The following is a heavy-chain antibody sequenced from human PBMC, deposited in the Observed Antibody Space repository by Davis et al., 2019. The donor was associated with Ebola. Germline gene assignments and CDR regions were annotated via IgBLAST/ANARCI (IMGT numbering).Heavy chain of an antibody. D-gene: IGHD1-1*01. CDR1: GYSISSGYY. J-gene: IGHJ4*02. V-gene: IGHV4-38-2*02. CDR3: ARDSSHVPGRFPLDY. CDR2: IYHSGNT. Sequence: PSETLSLTCTVSGYSISSGYYWGWSRQPPGKGLEWIGNIYHSGNTYYNPSLKSRVTISVDTSKNQFSLKLSYVTAADAAVYYCARDSSHVPGRFPLDYWGQGTLVTVSS.